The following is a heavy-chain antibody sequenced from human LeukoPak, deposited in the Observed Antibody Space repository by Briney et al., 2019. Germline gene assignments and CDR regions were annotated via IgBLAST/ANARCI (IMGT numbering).Heavy chain of an antibody. D-gene: IGHD6-13*01. CDR1: GYIFTSYW. CDR3: ARHLYSSSWYCYFDY. Sequence: GESLKISCKGSGYIFTSYWIGWVRQMPGKGLEWMGIIYPGDSDTRYSPSFQGQVTISADKSISTAYLQWSSLKASDTAMYYCARHLYSSSWYCYFDYWGQGTLVTVSS. V-gene: IGHV5-51*01. J-gene: IGHJ4*02. CDR2: IYPGDSDT.